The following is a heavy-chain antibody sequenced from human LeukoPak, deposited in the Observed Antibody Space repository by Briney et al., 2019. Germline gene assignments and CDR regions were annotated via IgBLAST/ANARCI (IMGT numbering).Heavy chain of an antibody. CDR1: GYTFTSYG. CDR2: ISAYNGNT. Sequence: ASVKVSCKASGYTFTSYGISWVRQAPGQGLEWMGWISAYNGNTNYAQKLQGRVTMTTDTSTSTAYMELRSLRSDDTAVYYCARAPERFYSGYDSEGNWFDPWGQGTLVTVSS. J-gene: IGHJ5*02. V-gene: IGHV1-18*01. D-gene: IGHD5-12*01. CDR3: ARAPERFYSGYDSEGNWFDP.